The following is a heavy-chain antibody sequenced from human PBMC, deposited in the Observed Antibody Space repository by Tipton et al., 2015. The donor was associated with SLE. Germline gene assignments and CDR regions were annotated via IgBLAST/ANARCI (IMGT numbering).Heavy chain of an antibody. V-gene: IGHV3-21*01. J-gene: IGHJ5*02. CDR3: ARDRGKVFWGYNWFDP. D-gene: IGHD3-10*01. CDR1: GFTFSSYS. CDR2: ISSSSSYI. Sequence: SLRLSCAASGFTFSSYSMNWVRQAPGKGLEWVSSISSSSSYIYYADSVKGRFTISRDNAKNSLYLQMNSLRAEDTAVYYCARDRGKVFWGYNWFDPWGQGTLVTVSS.